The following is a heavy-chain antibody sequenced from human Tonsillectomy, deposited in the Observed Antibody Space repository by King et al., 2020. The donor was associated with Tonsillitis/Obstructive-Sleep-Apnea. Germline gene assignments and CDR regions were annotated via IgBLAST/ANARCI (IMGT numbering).Heavy chain of an antibody. CDR3: ANSKGFGEEAFPPYY. CDR2: ISDDGRKK. J-gene: IGHJ4*02. CDR1: GFTFSSYG. Sequence: VQLVESGGGVVQPGRSLRLSCAVSGFTFSSYGMHWVRQAPGKGLEWVSVISDDGRKKYYVDSVKGRFTISRDNSKNTLYLQMNSLRPEDTAVYYCANSKGFGEEAFPPYYWGQGTLVTVSS. V-gene: IGHV3-30*18. D-gene: IGHD3-16*01.